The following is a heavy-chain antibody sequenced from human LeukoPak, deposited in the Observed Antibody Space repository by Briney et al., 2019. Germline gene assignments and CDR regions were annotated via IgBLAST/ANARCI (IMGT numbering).Heavy chain of an antibody. Sequence: GASVKVSCKASGYTFTGYYMHWVRQAPGQGLEWMGWINPNSGGTNYAQKFQGRVTLTRDTSISTAYMELSRLRSDDTAVYYCARDQIWEQRWFDPWGQGTLVTVSS. J-gene: IGHJ5*02. CDR2: INPNSGGT. V-gene: IGHV1-2*02. CDR1: GYTFTGYY. CDR3: ARDQIWEQRWFDP. D-gene: IGHD1-26*01.